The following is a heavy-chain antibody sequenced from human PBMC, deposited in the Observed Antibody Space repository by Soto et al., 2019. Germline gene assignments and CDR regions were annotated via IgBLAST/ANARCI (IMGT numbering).Heavy chain of an antibody. Sequence: SETLSLTCAVSGGSISSGGYSWSWIRQPPGKGLEWIGYIYHSGSTYYNPSLKSRVTISVDRSKNQFSLKLSSVTAADTAVYYCARLTNYIAAAGSHFDYWGQGTLVTVSS. CDR1: GGSISSGGYS. CDR2: IYHSGST. V-gene: IGHV4-30-2*01. CDR3: ARLTNYIAAAGSHFDY. D-gene: IGHD6-13*01. J-gene: IGHJ4*02.